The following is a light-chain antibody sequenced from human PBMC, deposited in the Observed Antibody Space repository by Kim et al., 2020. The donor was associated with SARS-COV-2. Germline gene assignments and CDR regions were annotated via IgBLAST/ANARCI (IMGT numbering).Light chain of an antibody. V-gene: IGKV1-27*01. CDR3: QKYNSAPWT. Sequence: DIQMTQSPSSLSASVGDRVTITCRASQGISNYLAWYQQKPGKVPKLLIYATSTLQSGVPSRFSGSGSGTDFTLTISSLQSEDVASYYCQKYNSAPWTFGQGTKVDIK. J-gene: IGKJ1*01. CDR1: QGISNY. CDR2: ATS.